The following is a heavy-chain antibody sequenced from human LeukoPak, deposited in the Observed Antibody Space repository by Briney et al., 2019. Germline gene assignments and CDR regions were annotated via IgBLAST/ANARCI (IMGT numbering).Heavy chain of an antibody. D-gene: IGHD6-13*01. CDR2: IYYSGST. V-gene: IGHV4-59*01. CDR3: ARDEGQQLVGPWYFDL. Sequence: PSETLSLTCTVSGGSISSYYWSWIRQPPGKGLEWIGYIYYSGSTNYNPSLKSRVTISVDTSKNQFSLKLSSVTAADTAVYYCARDEGQQLVGPWYFDLWGRGTLVTVSS. CDR1: GGSISSYY. J-gene: IGHJ2*01.